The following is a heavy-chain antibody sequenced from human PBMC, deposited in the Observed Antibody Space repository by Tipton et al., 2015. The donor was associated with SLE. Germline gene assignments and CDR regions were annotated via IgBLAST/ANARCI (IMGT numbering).Heavy chain of an antibody. V-gene: IGHV3-23*01. Sequence: GSLRLSCAASGFTFSDYSMSWFRQSPGKGLEWVPSITACGRNTYYADSVQGRFAVSRDNYMNTLYLQLNSLRAEGTALYYCAKRAVNSGFYPDLWGQGTLVTVSS. CDR2: ITACGRNT. J-gene: IGHJ4*02. CDR3: AKRAVNSGFYPDL. CDR1: GFTFSDYS. D-gene: IGHD3-3*01.